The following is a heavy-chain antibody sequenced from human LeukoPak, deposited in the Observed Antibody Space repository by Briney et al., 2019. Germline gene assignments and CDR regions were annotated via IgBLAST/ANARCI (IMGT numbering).Heavy chain of an antibody. CDR3: ARYGIVVVRAAFDY. D-gene: IGHD3-22*01. V-gene: IGHV4-4*02. CDR1: GGSISSSNW. Sequence: SETLSLTCAVSGGSISSSNWWSWVRQPPGKGLEWIGEIYHSGSTNYNPSLKSRVTISVDKSKNQFSLKLSSVTAADTAVYYCARYGIVVVRAAFDYWGQGTLVTVSS. CDR2: IYHSGST. J-gene: IGHJ4*02.